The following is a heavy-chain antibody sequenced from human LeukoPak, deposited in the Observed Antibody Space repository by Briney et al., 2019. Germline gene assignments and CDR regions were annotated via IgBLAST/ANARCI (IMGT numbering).Heavy chain of an antibody. CDR3: ATAGRLGLELLSSFDY. CDR1: GYTLTELS. CDR2: FDPEDGET. V-gene: IGHV1-24*01. D-gene: IGHD1-7*01. Sequence: GASVKVSCKVSGYTLTELSMHWVRQAPGKGLEWMGGFDPEDGETIYAQKFQGRVTMTEDTSTDTAYMELSSLRSEDTAVYYCATAGRLGLELLSSFDYWGQGTLVTVSS. J-gene: IGHJ4*02.